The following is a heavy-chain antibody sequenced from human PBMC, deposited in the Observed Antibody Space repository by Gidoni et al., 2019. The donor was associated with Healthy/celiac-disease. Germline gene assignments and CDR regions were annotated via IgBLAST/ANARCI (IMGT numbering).Heavy chain of an antibody. Sequence: QVQLQESGPGLVKPSQTLSLTCTVSAGSISIGDYYWSWIRQPPGKGLEWIGYIYYSGSTYYNPSLKSRVTISVDTSKNQFSLKLSSVTAADTAVYYCAMVVVVPAARAYRFDYWGQGTLVTVSS. D-gene: IGHD2-2*01. CDR1: AGSISIGDYY. CDR2: IYYSGST. J-gene: IGHJ4*02. V-gene: IGHV4-30-4*01. CDR3: AMVVVVPAARAYRFDY.